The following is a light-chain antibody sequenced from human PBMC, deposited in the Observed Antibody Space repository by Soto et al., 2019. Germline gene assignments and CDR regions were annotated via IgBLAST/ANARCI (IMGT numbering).Light chain of an antibody. CDR1: QSVSNN. Sequence: EIVMTQSPATLSVSPGERATLSCRASQSVSNNLAWYQHKPGQTPRLLIYGASTLATGIPVRFSGSGSGTEFTLTISSLQSEDVAVYYCQQYNNWPPVTFGQGTKLEIK. CDR3: QQYNNWPPVT. V-gene: IGKV3-15*01. CDR2: GAS. J-gene: IGKJ2*01.